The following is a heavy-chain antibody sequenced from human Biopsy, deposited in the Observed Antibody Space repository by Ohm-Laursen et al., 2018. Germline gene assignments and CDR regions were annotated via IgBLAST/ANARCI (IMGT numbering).Heavy chain of an antibody. CDR1: GVTFDTYA. J-gene: IGHJ3*01. Sequence: SVKVSCKASGVTFDTYAFGWVRQAPGQGLEWMRGRIPSFNTIWYAQNFQDRVVITAERSARTTDMQLSGLRPDDTAVYYCVGGHKGPPIGVTVPGDAFDLWGPGTMVTVSP. CDR2: RIPSFNTI. CDR3: VGGHKGPPIGVTVPGDAFDL. V-gene: IGHV1-69*13. D-gene: IGHD2-21*01.